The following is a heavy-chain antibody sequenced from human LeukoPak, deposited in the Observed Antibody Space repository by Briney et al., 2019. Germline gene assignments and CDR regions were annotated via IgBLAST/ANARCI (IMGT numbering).Heavy chain of an antibody. CDR3: AKGGRRDGYNQGDQYYFDY. V-gene: IGHV3-23*01. D-gene: IGHD5-24*01. CDR1: GFTFSSYA. J-gene: IGHJ4*02. CDR2: ISGSGGST. Sequence: GGSLRLSCAASGFTFSSYAMSWVRQAPGKGLEWVSAISGSGGSTYYADSVKGRFTISRDNSKNTLYLQMNSLRAEDTAVYYCAKGGRRDGYNQGDQYYFDYWGQGTLVTVSS.